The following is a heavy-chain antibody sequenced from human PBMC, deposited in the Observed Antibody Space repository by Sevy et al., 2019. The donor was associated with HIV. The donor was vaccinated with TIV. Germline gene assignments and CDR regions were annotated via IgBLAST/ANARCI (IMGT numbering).Heavy chain of an antibody. D-gene: IGHD3-22*01. Sequence: ASVKVSCKVSGYTLTELSMHWVRQVPGKGREWVGSFDPEDDETIYAQKFQGRVTMTEDTTTDTAYMELSSLRSEDTAVYYCATTKDYYENSGDSFDYWGQGTLVTVSS. CDR3: ATTKDYYENSGDSFDY. CDR2: FDPEDDET. CDR1: GYTLTELS. V-gene: IGHV1-24*01. J-gene: IGHJ4*02.